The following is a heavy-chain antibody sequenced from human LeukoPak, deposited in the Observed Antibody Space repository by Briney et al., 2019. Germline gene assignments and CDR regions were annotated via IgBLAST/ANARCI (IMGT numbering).Heavy chain of an antibody. V-gene: IGHV1-18*01. J-gene: IGHJ4*02. D-gene: IGHD1-26*01. CDR1: GYTFTSYG. Sequence: GASVKVSCKASGYTFTSYGISWVRQAPGQGLEWMGWISAYIGNTNYAQKLQGRVTMTTDTSTSTAYMELRSLRSDDTAVYYCARVADPYSGSYFDYWGQGTLVTVSS. CDR2: ISAYIGNT. CDR3: ARVADPYSGSYFDY.